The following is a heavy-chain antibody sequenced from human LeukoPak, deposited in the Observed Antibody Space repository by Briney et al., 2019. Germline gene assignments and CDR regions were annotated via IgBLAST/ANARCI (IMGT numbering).Heavy chain of an antibody. Sequence: SETLSLTCTVSDGSVNTGTWYWGWIRQPPGKGLEWIGSIFYSGTTYYNPSLEGRVTMSIDTSKNHFSLKLTSVTAADTAVYYCARHGVYGSGSYYWFDPWGQGTLVTVSS. CDR3: ARHGVYGSGSYYWFDP. D-gene: IGHD3-10*01. V-gene: IGHV4-39*01. CDR1: DGSVNTGTWY. CDR2: IFYSGTT. J-gene: IGHJ5*02.